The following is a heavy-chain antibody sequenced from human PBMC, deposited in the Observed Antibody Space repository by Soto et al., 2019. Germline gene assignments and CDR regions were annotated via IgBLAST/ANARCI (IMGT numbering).Heavy chain of an antibody. D-gene: IGHD3-10*01. CDR1: GFTFSSYS. V-gene: IGHV3-21*01. Sequence: GGSLRLSCAASGFTFSSYSMNWVRQAPGKGLEWVSSISSSSSYIYYADSVKGRFTISRDNAKNSLYLQMNSLRAEDTAVYYCARDLSYYGSGSYYPLYYYYGMDVWGQGTTVTVSS. CDR2: ISSSSSYI. J-gene: IGHJ6*02. CDR3: ARDLSYYGSGSYYPLYYYYGMDV.